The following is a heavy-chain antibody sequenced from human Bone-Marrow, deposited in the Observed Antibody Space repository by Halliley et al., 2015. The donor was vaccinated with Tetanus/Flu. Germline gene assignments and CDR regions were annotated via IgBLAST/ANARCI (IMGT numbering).Heavy chain of an antibody. D-gene: IGHD2-15*01. V-gene: IGHV3-21*01. Sequence: SFINYRSENMYYADSVKGRFTISRDNSKNSAYLQMTSLSAGDTGIYYCARRYGESHLYGMDVWGPGTTVIVSS. CDR3: ARRYGESHLYGMDV. J-gene: IGHJ6*02. CDR2: INYRSENM.